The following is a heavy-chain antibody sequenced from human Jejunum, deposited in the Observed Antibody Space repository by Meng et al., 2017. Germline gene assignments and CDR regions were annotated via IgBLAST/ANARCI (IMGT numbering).Heavy chain of an antibody. Sequence: QLQLQESGPGLVKPSETLSLTCTVSGDSISSSSYYWGWIRQPPGKGLEWIGSMYYSGGTYYNPSLKSRVTISVDASKNQFSLKLSSVTAADTAVYYCARSFWNYYYIDYWGQGVLVTVSS. CDR2: MYYSGGT. CDR3: ARSFWNYYYIDY. V-gene: IGHV4-39*01. J-gene: IGHJ4*02. D-gene: IGHD3-3*01. CDR1: GDSISSSSYY.